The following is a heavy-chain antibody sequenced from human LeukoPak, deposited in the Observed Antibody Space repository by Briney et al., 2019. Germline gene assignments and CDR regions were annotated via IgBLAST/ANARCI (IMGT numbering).Heavy chain of an antibody. CDR2: INPNSGGT. Sequence: ASVKVSCKSSGYMFTGYYMHWVRQAPGQGLEWMGWINPNSGGTNYAQKFQGRVTMTRDTSISTAYMDLNRLRSDDTAVYYCAKVVAVTGTPLYYIDVWGKGTTVTVSS. V-gene: IGHV1-2*02. CDR1: GYMFTGYY. J-gene: IGHJ6*03. CDR3: AKVVAVTGTPLYYIDV. D-gene: IGHD6-19*01.